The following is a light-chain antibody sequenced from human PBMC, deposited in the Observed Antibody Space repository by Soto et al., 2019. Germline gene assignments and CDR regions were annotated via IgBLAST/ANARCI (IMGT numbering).Light chain of an antibody. CDR2: DVN. V-gene: IGLV2-14*03. Sequence: QSALTQPASVSGSPGQSITISCTGTSSDVGAYNYVSWYQQHPDKAPILIIYDVNNRPSGVSNRFSGSKSGTTASLTISGLLAEDEADYYCSSYTSSKSGVFGGGTQLTVL. J-gene: IGLJ2*01. CDR1: SSDVGAYNY. CDR3: SSYTSSKSGV.